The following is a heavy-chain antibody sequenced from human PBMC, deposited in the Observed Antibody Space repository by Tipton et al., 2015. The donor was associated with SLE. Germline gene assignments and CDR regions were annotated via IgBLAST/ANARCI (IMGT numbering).Heavy chain of an antibody. D-gene: IGHD2-21*01. J-gene: IGHJ4*02. CDR2: ITGSGENT. V-gene: IGHV3-23*01. CDR1: GFNFRSYP. Sequence: GSLRLSCGASGFNFRSYPMGWVRQASGKGLEWVSIITGSGENTFYADSVKGRFTISRDNSKNTLSLQMNSLTAEDTAIYYCAKIGPILWGTGHYWGQGILVTVSS. CDR3: AKIGPILWGTGHY.